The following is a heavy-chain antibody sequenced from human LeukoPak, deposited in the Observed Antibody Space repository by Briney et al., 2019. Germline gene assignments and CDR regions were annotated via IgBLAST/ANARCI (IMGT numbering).Heavy chain of an antibody. CDR1: GFILSNYW. J-gene: IGHJ1*01. CDR3: ATYSSLNRREFQY. CDR2: IKEDGSEK. Sequence: GGSLRLSCAASGFILSNYWMTWVRQSPGKGLEWVANIKEDGSEKYYVDSVKGRFTISRDNAKNSLYLQMNSLRAEDTAVYYCATYSSLNRREFQYWGQGTLLTVSS. D-gene: IGHD3-22*01. V-gene: IGHV3-7*01.